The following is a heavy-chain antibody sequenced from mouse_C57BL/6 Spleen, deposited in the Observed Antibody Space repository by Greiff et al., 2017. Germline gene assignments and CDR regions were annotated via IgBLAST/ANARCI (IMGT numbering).Heavy chain of an antibody. J-gene: IGHJ2*01. D-gene: IGHD1-1*01. CDR2: IYPGDGDT. Sequence: QVQLQQSGPELVKPGASVKISCKASGYAFSSSWMNWVKQRPGKGLEWIGRIYPGDGDTNYNGKFKGKATLTADKSSSTAYMQLSSLTSEDSAVYFCARATRGVVVPFDYWGQGTTLTVSS. V-gene: IGHV1-82*01. CDR3: ARATRGVVVPFDY. CDR1: GYAFSSSW.